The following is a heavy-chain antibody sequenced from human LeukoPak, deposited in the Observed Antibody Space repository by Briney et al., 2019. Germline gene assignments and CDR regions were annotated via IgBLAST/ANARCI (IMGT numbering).Heavy chain of an antibody. CDR3: AGHLPYSNYCYY. CDR2: IYYSGST. Sequence: SETLSLTCTVSGGSISSSSYYWGWIRQPPGKGLEWIASIYYSGSTYYNPSLRSRVTISVDTSKNQFSLKLSSVTAADTAVYYCAGHLPYSNYCYYWGQGTLVTVSS. D-gene: IGHD4-11*01. V-gene: IGHV4-39*01. CDR1: GGSISSSSYY. J-gene: IGHJ4*02.